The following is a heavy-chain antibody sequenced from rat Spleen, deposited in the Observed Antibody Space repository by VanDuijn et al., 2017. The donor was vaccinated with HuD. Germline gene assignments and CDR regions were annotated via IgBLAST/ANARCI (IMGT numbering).Heavy chain of an antibody. D-gene: IGHD1-11*01. Sequence: EVQLVESGGGLVQPGRSLKLSCVASGFTFNKSWMTWIRQAPGKGLEWIASINDNGGSTYYPDSVKGRFTISRDNAKSTLYLQMNSLKSEDTATYYCTRDPDYGGYSELPDYWGQGVMVTVSS. CDR1: GFTFNKSW. CDR2: INDNGGST. CDR3: TRDPDYGGYSELPDY. V-gene: IGHV5-31*01. J-gene: IGHJ2*01.